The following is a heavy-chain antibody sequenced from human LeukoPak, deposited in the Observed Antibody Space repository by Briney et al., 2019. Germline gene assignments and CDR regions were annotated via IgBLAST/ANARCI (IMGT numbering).Heavy chain of an antibody. D-gene: IGHD2-8*01. Sequence: GASVRVSCTASGYTFTGYYMHWVRQAPGQGLEWIGWINPNSGGTNYAQTFQGRVTITRDTSISTAYMELSRLRSDDTAVYYCARSVFYFDYWGQGTRVTVSS. CDR2: INPNSGGT. CDR3: ARSVFYFDY. V-gene: IGHV1-2*02. J-gene: IGHJ4*02. CDR1: GYTFTGYY.